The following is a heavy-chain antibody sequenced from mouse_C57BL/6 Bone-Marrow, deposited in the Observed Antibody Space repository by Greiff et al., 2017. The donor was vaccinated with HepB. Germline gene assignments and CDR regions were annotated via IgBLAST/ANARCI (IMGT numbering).Heavy chain of an antibody. V-gene: IGHV5-4*01. CDR3: AREELDGDWDYARDY. D-gene: IGHD2-13*01. Sequence: EVQLVESGGGLVKPGGSLKLSCAASGFTFSSYAMSWVRQTPEKRLEWVATISDGGSYTYYPDNVKGRFTISRDNAKNNLYLQRSHRKSEDTDMYDGAREELDGDWDYARDYGGQGTSVTVSS. CDR2: ISDGGSYT. CDR1: GFTFSSYA. J-gene: IGHJ4*01.